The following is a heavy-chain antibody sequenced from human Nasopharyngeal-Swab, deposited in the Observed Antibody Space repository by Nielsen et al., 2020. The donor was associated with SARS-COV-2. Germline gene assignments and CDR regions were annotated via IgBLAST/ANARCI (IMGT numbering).Heavy chain of an antibody. Sequence: ASVTVSFMASGYTFTSYDINWVRQATGQGLEWMGWMNPSSGNTGYAQKFQGRVTTTRNTSISTAYMELSSLRSEDTAVYYCARGRGGWFGELFDYWGQGTLVTVSS. V-gene: IGHV1-8*01. CDR1: GYTFTSYD. CDR3: ARGRGGWFGELFDY. CDR2: MNPSSGNT. D-gene: IGHD3-10*01. J-gene: IGHJ4*02.